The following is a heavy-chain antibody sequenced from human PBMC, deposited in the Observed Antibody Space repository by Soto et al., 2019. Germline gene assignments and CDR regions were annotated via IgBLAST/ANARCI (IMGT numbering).Heavy chain of an antibody. CDR3: TRAEQFPGAWFDP. CDR2: VLYSGAT. V-gene: IGHV4-30-4*03. J-gene: IGHJ5*02. Sequence: PSETLSLTCNVSGGPIKTGDYYWNWIRQPPGKGLEWIGYVLYSGATNYSPCLKSRAAISLDTSNNPFSLKMTSVTAADTAMHDCTRAEQFPGAWFDPWGQGTQVTVSS. CDR1: GGPIKTGDYY. D-gene: IGHD6-19*01.